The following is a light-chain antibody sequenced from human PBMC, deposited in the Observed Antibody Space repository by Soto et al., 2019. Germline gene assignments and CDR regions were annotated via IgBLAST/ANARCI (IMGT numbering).Light chain of an antibody. CDR1: QSVSSY. J-gene: IGKJ3*01. CDR2: DAS. V-gene: IGKV3-11*02. Sequence: EIVLTQSPATLSLSPGEKATLSCRASQSVSSYLAWYQQKPGQAPRLLIYDASNRATGIPARFSGGGSGRDFTLTISSLEPEDFAVYYCQQRSNWPPFTFGPGTKVDIK. CDR3: QQRSNWPPFT.